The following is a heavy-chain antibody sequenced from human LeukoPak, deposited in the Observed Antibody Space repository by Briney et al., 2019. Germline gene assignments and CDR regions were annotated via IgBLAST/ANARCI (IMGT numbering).Heavy chain of an antibody. D-gene: IGHD2-2*01. CDR2: INPKSGGT. V-gene: IGHV1-2*02. J-gene: IGHJ4*02. CDR3: ARDPYCTSTRCFSLFDY. Sequence: ASVKVSCKASGYTFTDYYIHWVRQAPGQGLEWMGWINPKSGGTNYAQKFQGRVTMTRDTSITIAYMELSRLIPDDTAVYYCARDPYCTSTRCFSLFDYWGQGTLVTVSS. CDR1: GYTFTDYY.